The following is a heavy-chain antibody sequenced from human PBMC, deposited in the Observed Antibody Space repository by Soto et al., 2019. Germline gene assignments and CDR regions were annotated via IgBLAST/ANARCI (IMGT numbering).Heavy chain of an antibody. CDR2: ISGSGGST. V-gene: IGHV3-23*01. CDR1: GFTFSSYV. J-gene: IGHJ5*02. CDR3: AKGRLLRFLEWLYNWFDP. Sequence: VQLLESGGGLVQPGGSLRLSCAASGFTFSSYVMSWVRQAPGKGLEWVSAISGSGGSTYYADSVKGRFTISRDNSKNTLYLQMNSLRAEDTAVYYCAKGRLLRFLEWLYNWFDPWGQGTLVTVSS. D-gene: IGHD3-3*01.